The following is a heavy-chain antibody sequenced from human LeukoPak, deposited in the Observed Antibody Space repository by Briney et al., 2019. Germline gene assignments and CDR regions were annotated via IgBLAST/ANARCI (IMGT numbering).Heavy chain of an antibody. CDR1: GYTFTSYA. CDR2: INAGNGNT. CDR3: ARIVTPNHAFDI. V-gene: IGHV1-3*01. D-gene: IGHD3-16*02. J-gene: IGHJ3*02. Sequence: ASVKVSCKASGYTFTSYAMHWVRQAPGQRLEWMGWINAGNGNTKYSQKFQGRVTITRDTSASTAYMELSSLRSDDTAVYYCARIVTPNHAFDIWGQGTMVTVSS.